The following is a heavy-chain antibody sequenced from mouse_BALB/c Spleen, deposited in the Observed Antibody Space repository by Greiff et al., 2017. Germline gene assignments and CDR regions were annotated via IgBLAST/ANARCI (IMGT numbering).Heavy chain of an antibody. CDR2: IDPENGDT. V-gene: IGHV14-4*02. J-gene: IGHJ3*01. CDR3: LIYYEYEGFAY. Sequence: VQLQQSGAELVRSGASVKLSCTASGFNIKDYYMHWVKQRPEQGLEWIGWIDPENGDTEYAPKFQGKATMTADTSSNTAYLQLSSLTSEDTAVYYCLIYYEYEGFAYWGQGTLVTVSA. CDR1: GFNIKDYY. D-gene: IGHD2-4*01.